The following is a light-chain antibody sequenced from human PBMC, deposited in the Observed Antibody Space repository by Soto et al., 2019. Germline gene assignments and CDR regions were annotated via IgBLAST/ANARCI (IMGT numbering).Light chain of an antibody. Sequence: DIKTTQSPSTLSASVGDRVPITCRASQSISSWLAWYQQRLGRAPRLLIYDASSLESGVPSRFSGSGYGTEFTLTISSLQPDDFATYYCQQYNTYSSLTFGGGTKVDIK. CDR1: QSISSW. V-gene: IGKV1-5*01. CDR3: QQYNTYSSLT. J-gene: IGKJ4*01. CDR2: DAS.